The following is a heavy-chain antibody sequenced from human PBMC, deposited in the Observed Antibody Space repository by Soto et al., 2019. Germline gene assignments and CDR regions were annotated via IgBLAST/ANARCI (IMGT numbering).Heavy chain of an antibody. CDR2: INPNSGGT. Sequence: GASVKVSCKASGYTFTGYYMHWVRQAPGQGLEWMGWINPNSGGTNYAQKFQGRVTMTRDTSISTAYMELSRLRSDDTAVYYCARASERQQLVPSYYYYGMDVWGQGTTVTV. D-gene: IGHD6-13*01. CDR3: ARASERQQLVPSYYYYGMDV. V-gene: IGHV1-2*02. CDR1: GYTFTGYY. J-gene: IGHJ6*02.